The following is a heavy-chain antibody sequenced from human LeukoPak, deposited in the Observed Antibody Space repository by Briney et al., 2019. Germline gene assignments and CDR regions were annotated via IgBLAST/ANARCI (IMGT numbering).Heavy chain of an antibody. Sequence: RASVKVSCKASGYTFTSYYMHWVRQAPGQGLEWMGIINPSGGSTSYAQKFQGRVTMTRGTSISTAYMELSRLRSDDTAVYYCARYPGPLYCTNGVCEKGAFDIWGQGTMVTVSS. CDR3: ARYPGPLYCTNGVCEKGAFDI. CDR2: INPSGGST. CDR1: GYTFTSYY. D-gene: IGHD2-8*01. J-gene: IGHJ3*02. V-gene: IGHV1-46*01.